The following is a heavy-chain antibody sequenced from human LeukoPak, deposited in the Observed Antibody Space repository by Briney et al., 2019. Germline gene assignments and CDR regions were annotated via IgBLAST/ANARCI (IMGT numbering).Heavy chain of an antibody. CDR2: ISGSGGST. J-gene: IGHJ5*02. V-gene: IGHV3-23*01. D-gene: IGHD4-23*01. Sequence: QAGGSLRLSCAASGFTFSSYGMSWVRQAPGKGLEWVSAISGSGGSTYYADSVKGRFTISRDNSKNTLYLQMNSLRAEDTAVYYCAKVGPGGNFSYNWFDPWGQGTLVTVSS. CDR1: GFTFSSYG. CDR3: AKVGPGGNFSYNWFDP.